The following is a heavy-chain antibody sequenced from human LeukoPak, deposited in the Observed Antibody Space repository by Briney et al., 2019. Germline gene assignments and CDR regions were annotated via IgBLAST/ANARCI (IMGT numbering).Heavy chain of an antibody. V-gene: IGHV4-59*12. D-gene: IGHD1-26*01. CDR1: GGSISSYY. CDR3: ARDSYSGSFYLDY. J-gene: IGHJ4*02. CDR2: IYYSGST. Sequence: SETLSLTCTVSGGSISSYYWSWIRQPPGKGLEWIGYIYYSGSTNYNPSFKSRVTISVDTSKNQFSLQLSSVTAADTAVYYWARDSYSGSFYLDYWGQGTLVTVSP.